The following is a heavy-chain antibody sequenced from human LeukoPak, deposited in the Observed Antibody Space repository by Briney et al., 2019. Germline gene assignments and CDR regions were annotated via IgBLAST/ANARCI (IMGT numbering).Heavy chain of an antibody. Sequence: SETLSLTCTVSGASISSGRYYWDWIRQPPVKGLEWIGSIYNSGSTYYNPSLKSRVTISVDTSKNQFSLKLSSVTAADTAVYYCASDSGSYLWWGQGTLVTVSS. CDR2: IYNSGST. CDR1: GASISSGRYY. V-gene: IGHV4-39*01. D-gene: IGHD1-26*01. J-gene: IGHJ4*02. CDR3: ASDSGSYLW.